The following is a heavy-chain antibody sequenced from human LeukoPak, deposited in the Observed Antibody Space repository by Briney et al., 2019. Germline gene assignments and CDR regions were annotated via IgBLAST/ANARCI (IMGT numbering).Heavy chain of an antibody. CDR2: IGGSGGIT. D-gene: IGHD3-22*01. J-gene: IGHJ4*02. CDR1: GFTFSSYA. V-gene: IGHV3-23*01. CDR3: AKDESITMIVVVTASFDY. Sequence: GGSLRLSCAASGFTFSSYAMSWVRQAPGKGLEWVSAIGGSGGITYYADSVKGRFTIYRDNSKNTLYLQMNSLRAEDTAVYYCAKDESITMIVVVTASFDYWGQGTVDTVSS.